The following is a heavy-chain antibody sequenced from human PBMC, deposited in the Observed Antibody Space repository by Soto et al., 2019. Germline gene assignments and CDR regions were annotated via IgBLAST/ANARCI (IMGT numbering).Heavy chain of an antibody. CDR2: ISYDGSNK. Sequence: QPGGSLRLSCAASGFTFSSYGMHWVRQAPGKGLEWVAVISYDGSNKYYADSVKGRFTISRDNSKNTLYLQMNSLRAEDTAVYYCAKGVYYWGQGTLVTVSS. CDR1: GFTFSSYG. CDR3: AKGVYY. D-gene: IGHD2-8*01. J-gene: IGHJ4*02. V-gene: IGHV3-30*18.